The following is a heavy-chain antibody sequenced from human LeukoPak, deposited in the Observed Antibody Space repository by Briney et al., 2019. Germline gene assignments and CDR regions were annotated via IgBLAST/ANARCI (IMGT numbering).Heavy chain of an antibody. CDR1: GFTFSSSY. CDR2: IYSCGTT. D-gene: IGHD5-12*01. CDR3: ARDAGYSGYAYFDY. Sequence: GGSLRLSCAASGFTFSSSYMNWVRQAPGKGLEWVSVIYSCGTTYYADSVKGRFTISRHNSKNTVYLQMNSLRPEDTAVYYCARDAGYSGYAYFDYWGQGALVTVSS. J-gene: IGHJ4*02. V-gene: IGHV3-53*04.